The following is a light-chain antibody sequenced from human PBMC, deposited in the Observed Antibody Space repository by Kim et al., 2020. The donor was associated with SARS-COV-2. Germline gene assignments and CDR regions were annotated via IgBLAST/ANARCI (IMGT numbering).Light chain of an antibody. Sequence: QSALTQPASVSGSPGQSITISCTGTSSDVGSYNLVSWYQQHPGKAPKLMIYEVSKRPSGVSNRFSGSKSGNTASLRISGLQAEDEADYYCCSYAGSSTTRVFGGGTQLTVL. J-gene: IGLJ3*02. CDR3: CSYAGSSTTRV. CDR2: EVS. V-gene: IGLV2-23*02. CDR1: SSDVGSYNL.